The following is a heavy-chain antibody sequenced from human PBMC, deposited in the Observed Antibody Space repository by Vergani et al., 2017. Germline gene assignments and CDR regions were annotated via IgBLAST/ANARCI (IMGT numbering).Heavy chain of an antibody. CDR3: ARDPLYSTTWPFLLLDMDV. CDR1: GGSFSGYF. V-gene: IGHV4-34*04. J-gene: IGHJ6*02. D-gene: IGHD6-13*01. CDR2: IRPGANS. Sequence: QVQLQQWGAGLLKPSEPLSLTCGVSGGSFSGYFWSWIRQSPGKGLEWIGEIRPGANSNRNPSLKSRATLSLDSSKKQFSLRLRSVIAADTAVYYCARDPLYSTTWPFLLLDMDVWGQGTTVTVSS.